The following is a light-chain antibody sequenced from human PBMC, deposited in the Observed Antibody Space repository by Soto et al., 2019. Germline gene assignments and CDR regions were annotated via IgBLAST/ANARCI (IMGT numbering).Light chain of an antibody. Sequence: SYELTQPPSVSVSPGQTASITCSGDKLGDRYACWYQQQPGQPPVLLIYQDNKRPSGIPERFSGSNSGNTATLTISGTQAMDEADYYCQAWDSTTAVFGTGTKLTVL. CDR2: QDN. CDR3: QAWDSTTAV. J-gene: IGLJ1*01. CDR1: KLGDRY. V-gene: IGLV3-1*01.